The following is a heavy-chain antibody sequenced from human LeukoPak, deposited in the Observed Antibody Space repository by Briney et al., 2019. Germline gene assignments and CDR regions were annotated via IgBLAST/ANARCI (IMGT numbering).Heavy chain of an antibody. V-gene: IGHV4-61*01. J-gene: IGHJ4*02. Sequence: SETLSLTCTVSGGSVSSGSYYWSWIRQPPGKGLEWIAYIYYSGSANYNPSLKSRVTISVDTSKNQFSLNLSSVTDTDTAVYYCAVGVGGDDWKYYFDYWGQGTLVTVSS. CDR1: GGSVSSGSYY. CDR3: AVGVGGDDWKYYFDY. CDR2: IYYSGSA. D-gene: IGHD1-1*01.